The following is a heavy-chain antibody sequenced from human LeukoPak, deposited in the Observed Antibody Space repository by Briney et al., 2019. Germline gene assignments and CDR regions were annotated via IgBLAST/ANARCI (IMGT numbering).Heavy chain of an antibody. V-gene: IGHV3-23*01. CDR3: AKRSTVTTPDIDYYYYYGMDV. CDR2: ISGSGGST. J-gene: IGHJ6*02. CDR1: GFTFSSYA. Sequence: PGGSLRLSCAASGFTFSSYAMSWVRPAPGKGLEWDSAISGSGGSTYYADSVKGRFTIPRENSKNTLYLQMNSLRAEDTAVYYCAKRSTVTTPDIDYYYYYGMDVWGQGTTVTVSS. D-gene: IGHD4-17*01.